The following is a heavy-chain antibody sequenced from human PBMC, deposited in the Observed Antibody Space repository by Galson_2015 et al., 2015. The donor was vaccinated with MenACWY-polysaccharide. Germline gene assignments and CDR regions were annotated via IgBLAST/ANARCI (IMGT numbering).Heavy chain of an antibody. CDR1: GFTFGDYA. CDR3: TRDPAEHIYSGSSHI. J-gene: IGHJ3*02. V-gene: IGHV3-49*03. Sequence: SLRLSCAASGFTFGDYAMSWFRQAPGKGLEWVGFIRSKAYGGTTEYAASVKGRFTISGDDSKSIAYLQMNSLKTEDTAVYYCTRDPAEHIYSGSSHIWGQGTMVTVSS. CDR2: IRSKAYGGTT. D-gene: IGHD1-26*01.